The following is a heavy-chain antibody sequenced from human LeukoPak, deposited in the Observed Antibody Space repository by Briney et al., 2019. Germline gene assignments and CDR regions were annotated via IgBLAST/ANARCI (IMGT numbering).Heavy chain of an antibody. CDR2: MNPNSGNT. CDR1: GYTFTIYD. CDR3: ARKQQRIEGFDP. Sequence: ASVKVSCKASGYTFTIYDINWVRQATGQGLEWMGWMNPNSGNTGYAQKFQGRVTITRNTSISTAYMELSSLRSEDTAVYYCARKQQRIEGFDPWGQGTLVTVSS. V-gene: IGHV1-8*03. J-gene: IGHJ5*02. D-gene: IGHD6-13*01.